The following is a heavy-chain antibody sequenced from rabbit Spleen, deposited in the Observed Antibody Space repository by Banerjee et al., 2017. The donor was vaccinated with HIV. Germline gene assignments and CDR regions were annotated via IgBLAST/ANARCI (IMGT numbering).Heavy chain of an antibody. Sequence: QSLEESGGGLVQPEGSLALTCKASGFSFSSSDYICWVRQAPGKGLEWISCIAGSSSGFTYSATWAKGRFTISKTSSTTVTLQMTSLTAADTATYFCARDAGSYDYIDGYFNLWGQGTLVTVS. CDR3: ARDAGSYDYIDGYFNL. J-gene: IGHJ4*01. CDR2: IAGSSSGFT. CDR1: GFSFSSSDY. V-gene: IGHV1S40*01. D-gene: IGHD8-1*01.